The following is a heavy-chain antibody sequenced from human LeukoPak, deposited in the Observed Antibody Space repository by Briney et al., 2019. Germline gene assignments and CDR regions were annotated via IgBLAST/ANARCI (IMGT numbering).Heavy chain of an antibody. Sequence: SETLSLTCTVSGGSISSYYWSWIRQPPGKGLEWIGEINESGGTNYNPSLKSRVTMSVDTSKKQFSLKLSAVTAADTAVYYCARNSAYSTSSGINAWGQGTLVTVSS. J-gene: IGHJ4*02. D-gene: IGHD6-6*01. CDR2: INESGGT. V-gene: IGHV4-59*12. CDR3: ARNSAYSTSSGINA. CDR1: GGSISSYY.